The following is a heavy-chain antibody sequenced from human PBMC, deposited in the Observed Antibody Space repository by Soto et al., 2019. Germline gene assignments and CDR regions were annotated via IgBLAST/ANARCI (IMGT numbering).Heavy chain of an antibody. Sequence: QVLLQESGPGLVKPSETLSLTCTVSGASISSDYWSWVRQSPEKGLEWIGHISYTGSTRYNPSLKSRVTMSVDTSKNQLSLNLNSMSAADTAVYYCVRTEESASSGDADWFDPWGQGILVTVSS. CDR2: ISYTGST. D-gene: IGHD3-22*01. J-gene: IGHJ5*02. CDR1: GASISSDY. CDR3: VRTEESASSGDADWFDP. V-gene: IGHV4-59*01.